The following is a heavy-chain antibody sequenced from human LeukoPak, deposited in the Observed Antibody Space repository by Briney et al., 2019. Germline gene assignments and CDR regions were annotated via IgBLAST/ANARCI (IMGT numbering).Heavy chain of an antibody. CDR3: ARDRYSTLGDMVRGAFDP. J-gene: IGHJ5*02. CDR2: ISSSGSTI. Sequence: GGSLRLSCAASGFTFISYEMNWVRQAPGEGLEWVSYISSSGSTIYYADSVKGRFTISRDNAKNSLYLQMNSLRAEDTAVYYCARDRYSTLGDMVRGAFDPWGQGTLVTVSS. CDR1: GFTFISYE. V-gene: IGHV3-48*03. D-gene: IGHD3-10*01.